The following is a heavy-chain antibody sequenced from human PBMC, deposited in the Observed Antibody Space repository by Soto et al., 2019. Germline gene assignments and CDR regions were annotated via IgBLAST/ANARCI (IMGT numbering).Heavy chain of an antibody. CDR1: GGSLSSYY. D-gene: IGHD3-10*01. Sequence: SETLSLTCTVSGGSLSSYYWSWIRQPPGKGLEWIGYIYYRGSTNYNPSLKSRVTISVDTSKNQFPLKLTSVTAADTAVYYCARRYGSAFDIWGQGTMVTVSS. CDR3: ARRYGSAFDI. V-gene: IGHV4-59*01. J-gene: IGHJ3*02. CDR2: IYYRGST.